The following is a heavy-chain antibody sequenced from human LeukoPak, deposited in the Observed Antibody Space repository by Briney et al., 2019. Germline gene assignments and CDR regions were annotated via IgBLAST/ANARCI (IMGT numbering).Heavy chain of an antibody. Sequence: SVKVSCKASGGTFSSYAISWVRQAPGQGLEWMGGIIPIFGTANYAQKFQGRVTITADESTSTAYMKLSSLRSEDTAVYYCAREGEDYGDYYNWFDPWGQGTLVTVSS. CDR3: AREGEDYGDYYNWFDP. CDR1: GGTFSSYA. V-gene: IGHV1-69*13. CDR2: IIPIFGTA. J-gene: IGHJ5*02. D-gene: IGHD4-17*01.